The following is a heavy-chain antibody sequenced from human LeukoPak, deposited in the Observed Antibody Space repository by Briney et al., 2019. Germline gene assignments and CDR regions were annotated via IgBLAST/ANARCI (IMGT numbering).Heavy chain of an antibody. CDR3: PTGYTSGTRIDY. CDR1: GFTFSAFS. CDR2: ISSSSSDI. V-gene: IGHV3-21*01. J-gene: IGHJ4*02. Sequence: GGSLRLSCAASGFTFSAFSMNWVRQAPGKGLEWVSAISSSSSDIYYTDSVKGRFTISRDNANNFLYLQVSSLRAEDTAVYYCPTGYTSGTRIDYWGQGTLVSVSS. D-gene: IGHD6-19*01.